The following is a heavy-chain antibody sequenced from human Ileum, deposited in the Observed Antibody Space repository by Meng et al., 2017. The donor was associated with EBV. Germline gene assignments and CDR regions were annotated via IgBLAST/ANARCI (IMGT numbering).Heavy chain of an antibody. D-gene: IGHD3-10*01. CDR3: ARSSPIVRGLDY. CDR2: VYQDGAT. CDR1: GNPATGSDW. Sequence: PGGVCPERTLACPCAACGNPATGSDWWSLVRQPPVKGLKWIGEVYQDGATNYHPSLKSRVTISLDKSKNEVNLHLNSLTAADTAVYFCARSSPIVRGLDYWGQGTLVTVSS. J-gene: IGHJ4*02. V-gene: IGHV4-4*01.